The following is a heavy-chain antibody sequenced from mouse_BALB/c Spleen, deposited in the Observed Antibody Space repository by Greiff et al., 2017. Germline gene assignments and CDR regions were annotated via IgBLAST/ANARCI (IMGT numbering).Heavy chain of an antibody. CDR1: GDSITSGY. J-gene: IGHJ2*01. CDR2: ISYSGST. Sequence: EVMLVESGPSLVKPSQTLSLTCSVTGDSITSGYWNWIRKFPGNKLEYMGYISYSGSTYYNPSLKSRISITRDTSKNQYYLQLNSVTTEDTATYYCARGNYYGSRYFDYWGQGTTLTVSS. V-gene: IGHV3-8*02. CDR3: ARGNYYGSRYFDY. D-gene: IGHD1-1*01.